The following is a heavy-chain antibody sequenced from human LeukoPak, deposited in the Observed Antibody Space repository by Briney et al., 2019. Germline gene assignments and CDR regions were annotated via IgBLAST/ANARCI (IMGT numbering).Heavy chain of an antibody. J-gene: IGHJ4*02. CDR2: ISYDGSNK. V-gene: IGHV3-30-3*01. D-gene: IGHD6-13*01. CDR1: GFTFSSYA. Sequence: GGSLRLSCAASGFTFSSYAMHWVRQAPGKGLEWVAVISYDGSNKYYADSVKGRFTISRDNSKNTLYLQMNSLRAEDTAVYYCAREMEYSSSRTAFDYWGQGTLVTVSS. CDR3: AREMEYSSSRTAFDY.